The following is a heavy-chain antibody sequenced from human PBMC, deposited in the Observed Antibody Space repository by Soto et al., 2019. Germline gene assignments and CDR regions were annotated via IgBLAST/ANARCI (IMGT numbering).Heavy chain of an antibody. CDR3: ARDWDVDIVATTTSEAFDI. Sequence: QVQLVQSGAEVKKPGSSVKVSCKASGGTFSSYTISWVRQAPGQGLEWMGRIIPILGIANYAQKFQGRDTITADKSTSTAYMELSSLRSEDTAVYYCARDWDVDIVATTTSEAFDIWGQGTMVTVSS. CDR1: GGTFSSYT. CDR2: IIPILGIA. J-gene: IGHJ3*02. V-gene: IGHV1-69*08. D-gene: IGHD5-12*01.